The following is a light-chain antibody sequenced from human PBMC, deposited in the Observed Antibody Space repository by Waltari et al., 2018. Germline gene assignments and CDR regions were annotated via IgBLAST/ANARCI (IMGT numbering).Light chain of an antibody. CDR2: KAS. J-gene: IGKJ1*01. V-gene: IGKV1-5*03. Sequence: DIQMTQSPSILSASVGDRVTNTCRASQSISSWLAWYQQKPGKAPHLLIYKASALESGVPSRFSGSGSATDFTLTISSLQPDDFATYYCQQYNTFPWTFGQGTKVEIK. CDR3: QQYNTFPWT. CDR1: QSISSW.